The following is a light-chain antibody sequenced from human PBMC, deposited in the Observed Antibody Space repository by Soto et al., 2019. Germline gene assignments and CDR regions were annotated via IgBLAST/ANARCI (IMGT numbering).Light chain of an antibody. CDR3: QQYGNSPQT. J-gene: IGKJ3*01. CDR1: QSVSSSY. V-gene: IGKV3-20*01. Sequence: EIVLTQSPGTLSLSPGERATLSCRASQSVSSSYLAWYQQKLGQAPRLLIYGASSRATGIPDRFSGSGSGTDFTLTISRLEPEDFAVYYCQQYGNSPQTFGPGTKVDI. CDR2: GAS.